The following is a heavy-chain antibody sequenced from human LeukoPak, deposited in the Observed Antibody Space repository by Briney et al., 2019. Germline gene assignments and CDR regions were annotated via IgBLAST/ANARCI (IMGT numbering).Heavy chain of an antibody. V-gene: IGHV4-4*07. J-gene: IGHJ5*02. Sequence: PSETLSLTCTVSGGSISSYYWSWIRQPAGKGLEWIGRIYTSGSTNYNPSLKSRVTISVDTSKNQFSLKLSSVTAADTAVYYCARAEAGQLVTWFDPWGQGTLVTVSS. D-gene: IGHD6-6*01. CDR2: IYTSGST. CDR3: ARAEAGQLVTWFDP. CDR1: GGSISSYY.